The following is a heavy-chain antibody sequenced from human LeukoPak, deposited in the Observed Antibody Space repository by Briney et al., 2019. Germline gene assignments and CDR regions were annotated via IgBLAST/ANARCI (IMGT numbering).Heavy chain of an antibody. J-gene: IGHJ4*02. D-gene: IGHD2-15*01. CDR3: AKLGYCSGGSCRRTLNY. CDR2: ISYDGSNK. CDR1: GFTFSSYG. V-gene: IGHV3-30*18. Sequence: PGGSLRLSCAASGFTFSSYGMHWVRQAPGKGLEWVAVISYDGSNKYYADSVKGRFTISRDNSKNTLYLQMNSLRAEDTAVYYCAKLGYCSGGSCRRTLNYWGQGTLVTVSS.